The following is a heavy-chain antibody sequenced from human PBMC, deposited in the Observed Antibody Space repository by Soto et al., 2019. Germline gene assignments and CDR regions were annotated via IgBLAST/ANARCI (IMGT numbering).Heavy chain of an antibody. Sequence: GGSLRLSCAASGFTFSSYAMSWVRQAPGKGLEWVSAISGSGGSTYYADSVKGRFTISRDNSKNTLYLQMNSLRAEDTAVYYCAKSVVSSRHATYYIDYWGQGTLVTVSS. D-gene: IGHD6-13*01. CDR1: GFTFSSYA. CDR3: AKSVVSSRHATYYIDY. J-gene: IGHJ4*02. V-gene: IGHV3-23*01. CDR2: ISGSGGST.